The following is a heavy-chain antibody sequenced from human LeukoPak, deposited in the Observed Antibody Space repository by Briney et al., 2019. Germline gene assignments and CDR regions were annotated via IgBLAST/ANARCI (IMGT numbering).Heavy chain of an antibody. J-gene: IGHJ5*02. CDR2: ISAYNGNT. Sequence: ASVKLACKASGYTLTSYCISWVRQPPGQGLEWMGWISAYNGNTSYAQKLQGRVTMTTDTSTSTAYMELRSLRSDDTAVYYCARGRIAAAGTGEFDPWGQGTLVTVSS. CDR3: ARGRIAAAGTGEFDP. D-gene: IGHD6-13*01. CDR1: GYTLTSYC. V-gene: IGHV1-18*01.